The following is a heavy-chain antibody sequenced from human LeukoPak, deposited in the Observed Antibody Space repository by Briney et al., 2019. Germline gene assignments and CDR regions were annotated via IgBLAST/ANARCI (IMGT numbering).Heavy chain of an antibody. CDR3: WRGYSYGTFDY. CDR2: IIPIFGTA. Sequence: SVNDTFLCTLGTYIKYSCNELRQAPGQGLEWMGGIIPIFGTANYAQKFQGRVTITADEYTSTAYIELSSLRPEDTAESYWWRGYSYGTFDYWGQGTLVTVSS. CDR1: LGTYIKYS. D-gene: IGHD5-18*01. J-gene: IGHJ4*02. V-gene: IGHV1-69*13.